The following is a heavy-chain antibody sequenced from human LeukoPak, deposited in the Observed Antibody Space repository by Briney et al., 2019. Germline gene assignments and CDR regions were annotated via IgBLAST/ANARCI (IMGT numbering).Heavy chain of an antibody. Sequence: ASVKVSCKASGYTFTDYYMHWVRQAPGQGLEWMGRINPNSGGSNYAQEFQGRVTKTRDTSISTAYMELNRLRSDDTAVYYCARGLDDILTGYYNAYYGMDVWGQGTTVTVSS. CDR1: GYTFTDYY. CDR3: ARGLDDILTGYYNAYYGMDV. J-gene: IGHJ6*02. V-gene: IGHV1-2*06. D-gene: IGHD3-9*01. CDR2: INPNSGGS.